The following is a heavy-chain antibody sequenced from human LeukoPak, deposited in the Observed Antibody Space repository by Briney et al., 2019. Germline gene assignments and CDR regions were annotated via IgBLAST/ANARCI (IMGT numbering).Heavy chain of an antibody. CDR2: IYYSGST. J-gene: IGHJ6*02. V-gene: IGHV4-59*08. CDR1: GGSISSYY. D-gene: IGHD3-3*01. Sequence: PSETLSLTCTVSGGSISSYYWSWIRQPPGKGLEWIGYIYYSGSTNYNPSLKSRVTISVDTSKNQFSLKLSSVTAADTAVCYCARLALSGYYTDGYYYYYGMDVWGQGTTVTVSS. CDR3: ARLALSGYYTDGYYYYYGMDV.